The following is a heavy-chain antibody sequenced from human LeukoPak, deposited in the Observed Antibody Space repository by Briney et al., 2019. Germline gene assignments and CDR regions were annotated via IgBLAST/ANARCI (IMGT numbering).Heavy chain of an antibody. CDR3: ARITTVVAEPYYYYGMDV. Sequence: PGGSLRLSCAASGFTFSSYSMNWVRQAPGKGLEWVSSISSSSSYIYYADSVKGRFTISRDNAKNSLYLQMNSLRAEDTAVYYCARITTVVAEPYYYYGMDVWGQGTTVTVSS. CDR1: GFTFSSYS. CDR2: ISSSSSYI. D-gene: IGHD4-23*01. V-gene: IGHV3-21*01. J-gene: IGHJ6*02.